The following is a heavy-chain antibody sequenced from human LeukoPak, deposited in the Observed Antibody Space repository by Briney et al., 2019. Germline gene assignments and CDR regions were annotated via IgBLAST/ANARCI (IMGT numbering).Heavy chain of an antibody. V-gene: IGHV3-23*01. CDR1: AFTFSSYG. CDR2: ISGDGCDI. D-gene: IGHD3-3*01. Sequence: GGSLRLSCAASAFTFSSYGMSWVRQAPGKGLEWVSAISGDGCDIFYADAVKGRFTISRDNSKNTLYLQMNSLRDEDTALYYCAIHGGGTIRIGAFDVWGQGTMVTISS. CDR3: AIHGGGTIRIGAFDV. J-gene: IGHJ3*01.